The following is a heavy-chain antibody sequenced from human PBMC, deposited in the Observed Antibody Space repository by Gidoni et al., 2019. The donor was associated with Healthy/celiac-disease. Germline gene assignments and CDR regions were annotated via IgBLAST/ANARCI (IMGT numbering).Heavy chain of an antibody. CDR2: SSWNSGSI. V-gene: IGHV3-9*01. Sequence: EVKLVESGGGLGQHGRSLRLSCAASGFPFDDYAMHWVRQAPGKGLEWVSGSSWNSGSIGYADSVKGRFTISRDNAKNSLYLQMNSLRAEDTALYYCAKGQVDTAMNDAFDIWGQGTMVTVSS. J-gene: IGHJ3*02. CDR1: GFPFDDYA. CDR3: AKGQVDTAMNDAFDI. D-gene: IGHD5-18*01.